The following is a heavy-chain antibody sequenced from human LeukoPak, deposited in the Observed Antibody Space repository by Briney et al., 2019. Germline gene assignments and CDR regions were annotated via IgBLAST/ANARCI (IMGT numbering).Heavy chain of an antibody. D-gene: IGHD3-3*01. CDR2: IKSKTDGGTT. Sequence: GGSLRLSCAASGFTFSNAWMSWVRQAPGKGLEWVGRIKSKTDGGTTDYAAPVKGRFTISRDDSKNTLYLQMNSLKTEDTAVYYRTTDSSFDFWSGYYTTSSEYNLDYWGQGTLVTVSS. J-gene: IGHJ4*02. V-gene: IGHV3-15*01. CDR3: TTDSSFDFWSGYYTTSSEYNLDY. CDR1: GFTFSNAW.